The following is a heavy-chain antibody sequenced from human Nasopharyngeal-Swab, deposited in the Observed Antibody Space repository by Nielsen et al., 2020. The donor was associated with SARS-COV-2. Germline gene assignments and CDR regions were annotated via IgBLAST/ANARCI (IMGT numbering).Heavy chain of an antibody. CDR3: AGHPADFDY. Sequence: SQTLSLTCAVYGGSLSDYHWSWIRQPPWKGLEWIGEMKPSGRTNYNPSLKSRVAISIDTSKNQFFLNLRSVTAADTAVFYCAGHPADFDYWGQGTLVTVSS. J-gene: IGHJ4*02. CDR1: GGSLSDYH. CDR2: MKPSGRT. V-gene: IGHV4-34*01.